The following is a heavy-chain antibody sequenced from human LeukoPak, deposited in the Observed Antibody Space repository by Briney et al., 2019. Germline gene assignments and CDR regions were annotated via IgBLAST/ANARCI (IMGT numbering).Heavy chain of an antibody. CDR2: IYHSGST. CDR1: GGTIITNW. Sequence: SETLSLTCVVSGGTIITNWWSWVRQPPGKGLEWIGEIYHSGSTHYNPSLKSRVTISVDTSKNQFSLKLNSVTAADTAVYYCARYHSGYGDYWGRGTLVTVSS. D-gene: IGHD5-12*01. V-gene: IGHV4-4*02. J-gene: IGHJ4*02. CDR3: ARYHSGYGDY.